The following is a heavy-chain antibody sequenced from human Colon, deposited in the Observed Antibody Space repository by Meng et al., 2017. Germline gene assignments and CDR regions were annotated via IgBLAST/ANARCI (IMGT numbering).Heavy chain of an antibody. J-gene: IGHJ4*02. V-gene: IGHV4-4*02. D-gene: IGHD1-7*01. CDR2: VYHRGDT. CDR1: GDSISSDIW. CDR3: GRDQGRELINH. Sequence: QGQLQEAGPGLVKPSGTLSLTCTVFGDSISSDIWWSWVRQPPGKGLEWIGEVYHRGDTNYNPSLKSRVDISVDKSKNQFYLSLFSVTAADTAVYYCGRDQGRELINHWGQGTLVTVSS.